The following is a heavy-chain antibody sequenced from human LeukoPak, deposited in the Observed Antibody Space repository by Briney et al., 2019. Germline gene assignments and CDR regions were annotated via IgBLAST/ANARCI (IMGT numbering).Heavy chain of an antibody. Sequence: ASVKVSCKASSYTFTSYGISWVRQAPGQGLEWMGWISAYNGNTNYAQKLQGRVTMTTDTSTSTAYMELRSLRSDDTAVYYCARADYYYDSSGYYEVVSPQPFDYWGQGTLVTVSS. CDR1: SYTFTSYG. V-gene: IGHV1-18*01. CDR2: ISAYNGNT. D-gene: IGHD3-22*01. CDR3: ARADYYYDSSGYYEVVSPQPFDY. J-gene: IGHJ4*02.